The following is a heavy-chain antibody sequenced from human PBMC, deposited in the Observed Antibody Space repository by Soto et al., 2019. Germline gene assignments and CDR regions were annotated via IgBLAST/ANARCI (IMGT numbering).Heavy chain of an antibody. CDR3: ARKGLLWFGELSYYGMDV. J-gene: IGHJ6*02. V-gene: IGHV4-4*02. CDR2: IYHSGST. Sequence: SETLSLTWAVSGGSISSSNGWSWGRQPPGKGLEWIGEIYHSGSTNYNPSLKSRVTISVDKSKNKFSLKLSSVTAADTAVYYRARKGLLWFGELSYYGMDVWGQGTTVT. CDR1: GGSISSSNG. D-gene: IGHD3-10*01.